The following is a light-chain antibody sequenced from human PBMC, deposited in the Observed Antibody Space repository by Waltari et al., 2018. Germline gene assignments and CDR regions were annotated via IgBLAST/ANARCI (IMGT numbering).Light chain of an antibody. Sequence: EIVLTQSPGTLSLSPGERVTLSCRASQSFGTFLAWYQQKPGQPPRLLIYGASIRAAGIPDRVSGSGSGTDFSLTISRLEPEDFAVYYCQHYVRLPVTFGQGTKVQIK. CDR3: QHYVRLPVT. J-gene: IGKJ1*01. V-gene: IGKV3-20*01. CDR2: GAS. CDR1: QSFGTF.